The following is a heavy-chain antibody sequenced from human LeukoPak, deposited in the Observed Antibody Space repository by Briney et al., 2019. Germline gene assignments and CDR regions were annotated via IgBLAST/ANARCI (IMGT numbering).Heavy chain of an antibody. CDR2: IYYSGST. J-gene: IGHJ4*02. CDR1: GGSISSSSYY. D-gene: IGHD3-10*01. Sequence: SETLSLTCTVSGGSISSSSYYWGWIRQPPGKGLEWIGSIYYSGSTYYNPSLKSRVTISVDTSKNQFSLKLSSVTAADTAVYYCASERRITMVRGVMGDFDYWGQGTLVTVSS. CDR3: ASERRITMVRGVMGDFDY. V-gene: IGHV4-39*07.